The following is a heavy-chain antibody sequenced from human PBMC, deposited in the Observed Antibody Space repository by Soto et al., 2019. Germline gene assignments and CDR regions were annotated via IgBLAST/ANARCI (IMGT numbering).Heavy chain of an antibody. CDR2: IDPSDSYT. CDR3: ASAVSGWDKYYYYYYGMDV. CDR1: GYSFTSYW. J-gene: IGHJ6*02. V-gene: IGHV5-10-1*01. Sequence: LGESLKISCKGSGYSFTSYWISWVRQMPGKGLEWMGRIDPSDSYTNYSPSFQGHVTISADKSISTAYLQWSSLKASDTAMYYCASAVSGWDKYYYYYYGMDVWGQGTTVTVS. D-gene: IGHD6-19*01.